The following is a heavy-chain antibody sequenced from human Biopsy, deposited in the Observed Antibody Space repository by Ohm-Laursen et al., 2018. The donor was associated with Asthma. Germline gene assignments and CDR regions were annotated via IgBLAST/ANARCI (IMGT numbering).Heavy chain of an antibody. CDR3: ARSFVLGIPDY. D-gene: IGHD2-21*01. J-gene: IGHJ4*02. CDR1: GYPFTDYY. V-gene: IGHV1-2*06. Sequence: GASVKVSCKASGYPFTDYYVHWVRQAPGQGLEWMGRIDPNSGGTNYAQKFLGRVTMTRDTSISTAYMELSRLRSDDTAVYYCARSFVLGIPDYWGQGTLVTVSS. CDR2: IDPNSGGT.